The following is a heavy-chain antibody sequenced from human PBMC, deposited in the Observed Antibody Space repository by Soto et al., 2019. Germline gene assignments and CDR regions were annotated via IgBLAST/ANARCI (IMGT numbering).Heavy chain of an antibody. J-gene: IGHJ4*02. CDR3: ARDPGGNHFDY. CDR2: INPSGGST. D-gene: IGHD2-15*01. Sequence: QVQLVQSGAEVKKPGASVKVSCKASGYTFTSYYMHWVRQAPGQGLEWMGIINPSGGSTSYAQKFQGGVTMTRDTSTSTVYMELSSLRSEDTAVYYCARDPGGNHFDYWGQGTLVTVSS. V-gene: IGHV1-46*01. CDR1: GYTFTSYY.